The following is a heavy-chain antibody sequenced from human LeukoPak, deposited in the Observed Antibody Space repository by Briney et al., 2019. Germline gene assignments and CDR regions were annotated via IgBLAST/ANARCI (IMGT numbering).Heavy chain of an antibody. J-gene: IGHJ4*02. CDR3: ARETPPNPYSSSWYGGGYFDY. Sequence: GASVKVSCKASGYTFTSYGISWVRQAPGQGLEWMGWISAYNGNTNYAQKLQGRVTMTTDTSTSTAYMELRSLRSDDTAVYYCARETPPNPYSSSWYGGGYFDYWGQGTLVTVSS. CDR2: ISAYNGNT. V-gene: IGHV1-18*01. D-gene: IGHD6-13*01. CDR1: GYTFTSYG.